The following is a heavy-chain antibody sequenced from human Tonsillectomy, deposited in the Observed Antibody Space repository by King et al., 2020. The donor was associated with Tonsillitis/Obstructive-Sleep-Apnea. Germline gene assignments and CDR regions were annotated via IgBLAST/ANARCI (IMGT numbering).Heavy chain of an antibody. CDR2: IYPGDSDT. J-gene: IGHJ4*02. D-gene: IGHD2-2*01. CDR3: ARGDIVVVPAASWDY. V-gene: IGHV5-51*01. CDR1: GYSFTSYW. Sequence: VQLVESGAEVKKPGESLKISCKGSGYSFTSYWIGWVRQMPGKGLEWMGIIYPGDSDTRYSPSFQGQVTISADKSISTAYLQWSSLKASDTAMYYCARGDIVVVPAASWDYWGQGTLVTVSS.